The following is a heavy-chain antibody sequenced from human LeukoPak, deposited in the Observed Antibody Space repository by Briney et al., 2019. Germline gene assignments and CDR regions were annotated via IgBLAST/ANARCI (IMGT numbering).Heavy chain of an antibody. CDR3: ARVKGGLRYYYYYMDV. D-gene: IGHD5-12*01. J-gene: IGHJ6*03. V-gene: IGHV4-34*01. CDR1: GGSFSGYY. Sequence: PSETLSLTCAVYGGSFSGYYWSWIRQPPGKGLEWIGEINHSGSINYNPSLKSRVTISVDTSKNQFSLKLSSVTAADTAVYYCARVKGGLRYYYYYMDVWGKGTTVTVSS. CDR2: INHSGSI.